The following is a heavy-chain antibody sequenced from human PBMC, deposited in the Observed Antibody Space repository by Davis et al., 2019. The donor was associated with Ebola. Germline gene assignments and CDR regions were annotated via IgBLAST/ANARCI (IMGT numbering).Heavy chain of an antibody. V-gene: IGHV3-30*18. Sequence: WGSLRLSCAASGITFSNYGMFWVRQAPGKVMESVAVISPDGSHKNYADSGKGRFTISRDNSKNTLDLQMNSLRPEDTAVYYCVKTRSNWWNDALEIWGRGTMVIVSS. J-gene: IGHJ3*02. CDR3: VKTRSNWWNDALEI. D-gene: IGHD2-8*02. CDR1: GITFSNYG. CDR2: ISPDGSHK.